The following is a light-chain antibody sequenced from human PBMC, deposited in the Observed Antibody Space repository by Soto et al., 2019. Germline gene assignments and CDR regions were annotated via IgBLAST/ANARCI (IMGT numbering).Light chain of an antibody. CDR3: QQLNTFPPFFT. CDR1: QSISSS. J-gene: IGKJ3*01. CDR2: GAS. V-gene: IGKV1-9*01. Sequence: IHMTHSPSTLSASVLDRVTITFRSSQSISSSLAWYQQKPGKAPELLIYGASTLRPGGASRFSGSGSGTEFTLTISSLQPEDFATYFCQQLNTFPPFFTFGPGTKVDI.